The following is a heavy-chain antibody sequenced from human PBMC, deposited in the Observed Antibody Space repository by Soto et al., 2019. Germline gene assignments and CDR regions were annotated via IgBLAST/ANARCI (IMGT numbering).Heavy chain of an antibody. D-gene: IGHD2-2*01. CDR1: GFTFSSYS. Sequence: GGSLRLSCAASGFTFSSYSMNWVRQAPGKGLEWVSYISSSSSTIYYADSVKGRFTISRDNAKNSLYLQMHSLRAEDTAVYYCARTASSTSSRRNWFDPWGQGTLVTVSS. V-gene: IGHV3-48*01. CDR2: ISSSSSTI. J-gene: IGHJ5*02. CDR3: ARTASSTSSRRNWFDP.